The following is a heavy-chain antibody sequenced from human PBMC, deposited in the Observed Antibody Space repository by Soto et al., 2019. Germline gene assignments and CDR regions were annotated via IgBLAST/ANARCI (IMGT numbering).Heavy chain of an antibody. D-gene: IGHD1-20*01. CDR1: GYTFTRYY. V-gene: IGHV1-46*01. J-gene: IGHJ6*02. CDR3: ARNLNDITVNHSVMDV. CDR2: INPSGGST. Sequence: GASVKVSCKASGYTFTRYYTHWVRQAPGQGLEWMGIINPSGGSTSYAQKFQGRVTITADESTSTAYMELSSLRSEDTAVYYCARNLNDITVNHSVMDVWGQGTTVTVSS.